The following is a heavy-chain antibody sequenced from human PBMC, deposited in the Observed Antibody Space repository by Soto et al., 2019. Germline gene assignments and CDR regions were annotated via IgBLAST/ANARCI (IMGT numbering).Heavy chain of an antibody. D-gene: IGHD6-6*01. CDR3: ARSIAVPSSHIDH. V-gene: IGHV4-59*01. CDR2: VYDTGST. CDR1: GGSISGYY. J-gene: IGHJ4*02. Sequence: SETLSLTCSVSGGSISGYYWSWIRQAPGKGLEWIGYVYDTGSTSYNPSLQSRVTISVDTSKKQFSLSLRLVTAADTAVYFCARSIAVPSSHIDHWGQGTRVTDSS.